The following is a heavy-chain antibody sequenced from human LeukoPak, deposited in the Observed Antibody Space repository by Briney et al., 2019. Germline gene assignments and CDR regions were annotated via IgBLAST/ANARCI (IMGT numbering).Heavy chain of an antibody. CDR3: ARTVGGSSYGYPNYYFDY. D-gene: IGHD5-18*01. V-gene: IGHV1-18*01. Sequence: ASVKVSCKASGYNFSTYAITWVRQVPGQAPEWMGWISAFNGNPNYARKLQGRVTMTTDTSTRTAYMDVRSLRSGDTAMYYCARTVGGSSYGYPNYYFDYWGQGTLVTVSS. J-gene: IGHJ4*02. CDR1: GYNFSTYA. CDR2: ISAFNGNP.